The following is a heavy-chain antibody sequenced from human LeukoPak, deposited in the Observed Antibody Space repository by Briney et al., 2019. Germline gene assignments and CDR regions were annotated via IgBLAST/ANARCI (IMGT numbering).Heavy chain of an antibody. J-gene: IGHJ3*02. V-gene: IGHV1-18*01. CDR1: GGTFSSYA. Sequence: ASVKVSCKASGGTFSSYAISWVRQAPGQGLEWMGWISAYNGNTNYAQKLQGRVTMTTDTSTSTAYMELRSLRSDDTAVYYCARDPRYSSSWYANDAFDIWGQGTMVTVSS. CDR2: ISAYNGNT. D-gene: IGHD6-13*01. CDR3: ARDPRYSSSWYANDAFDI.